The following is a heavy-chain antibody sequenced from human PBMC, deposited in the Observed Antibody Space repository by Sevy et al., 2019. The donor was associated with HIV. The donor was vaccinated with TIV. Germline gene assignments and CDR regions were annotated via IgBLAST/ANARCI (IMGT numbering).Heavy chain of an antibody. CDR2: FDPEDDET. CDR1: EYTLSELS. J-gene: IGHJ3*02. Sequence: ASVKVSCKVAEYTLSELSMHWVRQAPGKGLEWMGGFDPEDDETIYAQNFQGRVTTTEDTSTDTAYLELSSLRSEDTAVYYCATRFDTGLTGYSDAFDIWGQGTMVTVSS. CDR3: ATRFDTGLTGYSDAFDI. D-gene: IGHD3-9*01. V-gene: IGHV1-24*01.